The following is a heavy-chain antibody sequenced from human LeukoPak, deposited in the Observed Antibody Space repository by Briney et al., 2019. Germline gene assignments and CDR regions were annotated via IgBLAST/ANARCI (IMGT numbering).Heavy chain of an antibody. V-gene: IGHV1-2*02. D-gene: IGHD6-19*01. CDR3: ARDGQWLDRYFDY. CDR2: INPNSGGT. Sequence: ASVKVSCKASGYTFTGYYMHWVRQAPGQGLEWMGWINPNSGGTNYAQKFQGRVTMTRDMSTSTVYMELSSLRSEDTAVYYCARDGQWLDRYFDYWGQGTLVTVSS. J-gene: IGHJ4*02. CDR1: GYTFTGYY.